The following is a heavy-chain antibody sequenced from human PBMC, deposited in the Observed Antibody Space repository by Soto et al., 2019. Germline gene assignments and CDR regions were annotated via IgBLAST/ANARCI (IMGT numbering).Heavy chain of an antibody. CDR3: AALLDFWSGYHTNYFDY. J-gene: IGHJ4*02. CDR1: GGSISSGDYY. CDR2: IYYSGST. Sequence: LSLTCTVSGGSISSGDYYWSWIRQPPGKGLEWIGYIYYSGSTYYNPSLKSRVTISAYMELSSLRSEDTAVYYCAALLDFWSGYHTNYFDYWGQGTLVTVSS. V-gene: IGHV4-30-4*01. D-gene: IGHD3-3*01.